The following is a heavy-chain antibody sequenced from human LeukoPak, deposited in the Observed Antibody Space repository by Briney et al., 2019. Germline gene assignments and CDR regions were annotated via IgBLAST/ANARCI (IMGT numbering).Heavy chain of an antibody. Sequence: PGGSLRLSCAASGFTCSSYAMSWVRQAPGKGPEWVSAISGSGGSTYYADSVKGRFTISRDNSKNTLYLQMNSLRAEDTAVYYCAKDHRGWSPLEDYWGQGTLVTVSS. J-gene: IGHJ4*02. V-gene: IGHV3-23*01. CDR2: ISGSGGST. CDR3: AKDHRGWSPLEDY. CDR1: GFTCSSYA. D-gene: IGHD6-19*01.